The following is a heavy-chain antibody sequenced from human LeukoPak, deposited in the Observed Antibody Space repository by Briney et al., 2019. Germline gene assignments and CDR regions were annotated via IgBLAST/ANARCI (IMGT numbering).Heavy chain of an antibody. CDR3: ARGAPNWGYVN. D-gene: IGHD7-27*01. Sequence: ASVTVSCKASGYTFTSYDFNWVRQAPGQRPEWMGWMSPNSGDTDYAQKFQDRVTMTTNTSTSTAYMELSSLRSDDTAVYYCARGAPNWGYVNWGPGTLVTVSS. CDR1: GYTFTSYD. J-gene: IGHJ4*02. V-gene: IGHV1-8*01. CDR2: MSPNSGDT.